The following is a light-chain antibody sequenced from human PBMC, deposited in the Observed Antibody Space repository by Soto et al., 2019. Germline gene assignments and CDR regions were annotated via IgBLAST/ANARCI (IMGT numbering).Light chain of an antibody. CDR1: SSDVGGYNY. J-gene: IGLJ2*01. CDR3: SSYTSSSTHVV. V-gene: IGLV2-14*01. CDR2: DVS. Sequence: QSALTQPASVSGSPGQSISISCTGTSSDVGGYNYVSWYQQHPGKAPKFMIYDVSNRPAGVSNRFSGSKSGNTASLTISGLQAEDEADYSCSSYTSSSTHVVFGGGTKVTVL.